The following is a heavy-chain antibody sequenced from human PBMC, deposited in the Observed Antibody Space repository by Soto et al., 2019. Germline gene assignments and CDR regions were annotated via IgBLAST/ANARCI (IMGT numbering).Heavy chain of an antibody. CDR3: ARGGAVAGHLVARWFDP. D-gene: IGHD6-13*01. J-gene: IGHJ5*02. Sequence: QVQLVQSGAEVKKPGSSVKVSCKASGGTFSSYAISWVRQAPGQGLEWMGGIIPIFGTANYAQKFQGRVTITADESTSSAEIELSGLRSEDTAVYYCARGGAVAGHLVARWFDPWGQGTLGTVSS. CDR2: IIPIFGTA. V-gene: IGHV1-69*12. CDR1: GGTFSSYA.